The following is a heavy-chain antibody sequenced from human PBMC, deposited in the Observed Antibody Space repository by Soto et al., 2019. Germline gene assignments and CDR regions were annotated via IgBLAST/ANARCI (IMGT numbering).Heavy chain of an antibody. CDR3: SSRASETNGYYGFDP. J-gene: IGHJ5*02. CDR2: INHSGGV. V-gene: IGHV4-34*01. CDR1: GGSFSGHS. D-gene: IGHD3-3*01. Sequence: QVQLQQWGAGPLKPSETLSLTCAVYGGSFSGHSWTWIRQSPGKGLEWIGDINHSGGVNYSPSLKRRVTISLDTAKNHFSLTLSAVTAADTAMYYCSSRASETNGYYGFDPWGHGTLVIVSS.